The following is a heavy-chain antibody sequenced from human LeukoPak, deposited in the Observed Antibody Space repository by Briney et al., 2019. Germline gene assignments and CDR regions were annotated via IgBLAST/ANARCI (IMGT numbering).Heavy chain of an antibody. Sequence: SETLSLTCTVSGGSISSYYWSWIRQPPGKGLEWIGYIYYSGSTNYNPSLKSRVTISVDTSKNQFSLKLSSVTAADTAVYYCATTVAKYSSSWYESDYWGQGTLVTVSS. V-gene: IGHV4-59*08. J-gene: IGHJ4*02. CDR1: GGSISSYY. CDR2: IYYSGST. D-gene: IGHD6-13*01. CDR3: ATTVAKYSSSWYESDY.